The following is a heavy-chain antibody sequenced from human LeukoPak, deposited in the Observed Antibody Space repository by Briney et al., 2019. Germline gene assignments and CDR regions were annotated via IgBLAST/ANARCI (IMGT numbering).Heavy chain of an antibody. J-gene: IGHJ5*02. D-gene: IGHD5-12*01. CDR3: SPCGHAYDWFGP. CDR2: IIPFLGEV. Sequence: PVKVSCKAFGATLNIGHAFIWARQAPGQGLQWMGRIIPFLGEVNYAQNFQGRVSFTADKSTATMYMEMKSLRLDDTAIYYCSPCGHAYDWFGPWGQGTLVTVPS. CDR1: GATLNIGHA. V-gene: IGHV1-69*04.